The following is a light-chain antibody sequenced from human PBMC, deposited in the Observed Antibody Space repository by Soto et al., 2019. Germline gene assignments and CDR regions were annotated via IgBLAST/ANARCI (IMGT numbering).Light chain of an antibody. V-gene: IGKV1-9*01. Sequence: DIQMTKSPSSLAASVGDRVTITCRASLPISNYLAWYQQKPGEAPRVLIHAASTLQSGVPSRFSGSGSGTEFTLTISSLQPEDFATYYCQQSNRYPITFGQGTRLEI. CDR1: LPISNY. J-gene: IGKJ5*01. CDR2: AAS. CDR3: QQSNRYPIT.